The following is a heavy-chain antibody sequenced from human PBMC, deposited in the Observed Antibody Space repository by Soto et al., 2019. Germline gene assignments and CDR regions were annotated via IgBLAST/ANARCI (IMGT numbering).Heavy chain of an antibody. Sequence: GGSLRLSCAASGFTFSNAWMNWVRQAPGKGLEWVGRIKSKTDGGTTDYAAPVKGRFTISRDDSKNTLYLQMNSLKTEDTAVYYCTTDPLEMAPRFDPWGQGTLVTVSS. J-gene: IGHJ5*02. D-gene: IGHD5-12*01. CDR2: IKSKTDGGTT. V-gene: IGHV3-15*07. CDR3: TTDPLEMAPRFDP. CDR1: GFTFSNAW.